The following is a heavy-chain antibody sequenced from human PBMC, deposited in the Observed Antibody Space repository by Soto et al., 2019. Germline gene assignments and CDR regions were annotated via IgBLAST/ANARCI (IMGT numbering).Heavy chain of an antibody. CDR3: ASSVGYSTTSCFG. CDR2: ISSSSNSI. V-gene: IGHV3-48*01. D-gene: IGHD2-2*01. Sequence: GGSLRLSCAASGFTFSRYSMNWVRQAPGKGLEWVSYISSSSNSIYYADSVKGRFTISRDNAKNSLHLQMNSLRAEDTAVYYCASSVGYSTTSCFGWGQGTLVTGSS. J-gene: IGHJ4*02. CDR1: GFTFSRYS.